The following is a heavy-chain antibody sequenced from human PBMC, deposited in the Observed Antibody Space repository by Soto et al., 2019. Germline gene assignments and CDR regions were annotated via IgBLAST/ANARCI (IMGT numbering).Heavy chain of an antibody. CDR1: GGSISSGGYY. J-gene: IGHJ5*02. V-gene: IGHV4-30-4*01. Sequence: SETLSLTCTVCGGSISSGGYYWSWIRQPPGKGLEWIGYIYYSGSTYYNPSLKSRVTISVDTSKNQFSLKLSSVTAADTAVYYCARGYQLLGAPGALTNWFDPWGQGTLVTVSS. CDR3: ARGYQLLGAPGALTNWFDP. CDR2: IYYSGST. D-gene: IGHD2-2*01.